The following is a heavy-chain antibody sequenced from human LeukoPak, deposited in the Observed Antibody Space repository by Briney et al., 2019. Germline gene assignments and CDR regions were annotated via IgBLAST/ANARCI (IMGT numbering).Heavy chain of an antibody. CDR3: ARHYYDSSGLLDY. V-gene: IGHV4-34*01. D-gene: IGHD3-22*01. J-gene: IGHJ4*02. Sequence: SETLSLTCAVYGGSFSGYYWSWIRQPPGKGLEWIGEINHSGSTNYNPSLKSRVTISVDTSKNQFSLKLSSVTAADTAVYYCARHYYDSSGLLDYWGQGTLVTVSS. CDR2: INHSGST. CDR1: GGSFSGYY.